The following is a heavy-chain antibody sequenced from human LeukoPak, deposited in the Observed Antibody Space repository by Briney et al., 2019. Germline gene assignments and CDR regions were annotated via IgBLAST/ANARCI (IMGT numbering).Heavy chain of an antibody. CDR2: IYYSGST. D-gene: IGHD3-3*01. CDR1: GGSISSSSSY. V-gene: IGHV4-39*01. CDR3: ARHVFFDSNWFDP. J-gene: IGHJ5*02. Sequence: SETLSLTCAVSGGSISSSSSYWGWIRQPPGKGLEWIGSIYYSGSTYYSPSLKSRVTLSVDTSKNQFSLKLTSVTAADTAVYYCARHVFFDSNWFDPWGQGALVTVSS.